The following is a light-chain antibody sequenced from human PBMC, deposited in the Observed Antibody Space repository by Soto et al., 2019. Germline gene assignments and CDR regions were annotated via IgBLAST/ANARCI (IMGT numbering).Light chain of an antibody. Sequence: DNKMIPSPSTLSASVGDRVTITCGASQSISSWLAWYQQKPGKAPKLLIYDASSLESGVPSRFSGSGSGTEFTLTISSLQPDDFATYYCEQYNSYSQTFGQGTKVDIK. CDR1: QSISSW. V-gene: IGKV1-5*01. J-gene: IGKJ1*01. CDR2: DAS. CDR3: EQYNSYSQT.